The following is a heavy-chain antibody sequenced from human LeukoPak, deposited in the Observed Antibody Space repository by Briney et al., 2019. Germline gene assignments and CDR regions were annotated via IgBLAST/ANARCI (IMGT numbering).Heavy chain of an antibody. V-gene: IGHV3-74*01. CDR2: IASDGSST. Sequence: GSLRLSCAASGFTFTSYSMNWVRQAPGKGLVWVSRIASDGSSTTYADSVKGRFSISRDNAKNTLYLQMNSLRVEDTAVYYCARGRPHGNDYWGQGTLVTVSS. J-gene: IGHJ4*02. CDR3: ARGRPHGNDY. D-gene: IGHD4-23*01. CDR1: GFTFTSYS.